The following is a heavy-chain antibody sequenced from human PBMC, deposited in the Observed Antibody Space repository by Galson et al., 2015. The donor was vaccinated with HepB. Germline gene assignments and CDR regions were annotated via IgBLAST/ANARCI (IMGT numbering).Heavy chain of an antibody. D-gene: IGHD6-19*01. CDR3: ARSPSSGGLPYFDY. CDR1: GGTFSSYT. Sequence: SVKVSCKASGGTFSSYTISWVRQAPGQGLEWMGRIIPILGIANYAQKFQGRATITADKSTSTAYMELSSLRSEDTAVYYCARSPSSGGLPYFDYWGQGTLVTVSS. J-gene: IGHJ4*02. V-gene: IGHV1-69*02. CDR2: IIPILGIA.